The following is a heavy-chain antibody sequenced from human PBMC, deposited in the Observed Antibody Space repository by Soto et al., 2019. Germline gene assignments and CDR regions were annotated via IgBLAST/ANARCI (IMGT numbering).Heavy chain of an antibody. CDR1: GFTFSTYT. Sequence: GSLRLPCAASGFTFSTYTMNWVRQAPGKGLEWISSISSGSSYIYYAGSVKGRFTISRDNAKNSLFLQMNSLRADDTAVYYCARDILSGGAYPDSWGQGTKVTVSS. V-gene: IGHV3-21*01. D-gene: IGHD3-10*01. CDR2: ISSGSSYI. CDR3: ARDILSGGAYPDS. J-gene: IGHJ5*01.